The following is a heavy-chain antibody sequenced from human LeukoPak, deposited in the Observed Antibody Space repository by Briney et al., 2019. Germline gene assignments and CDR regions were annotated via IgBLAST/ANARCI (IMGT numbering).Heavy chain of an antibody. CDR3: ARSRSPYSSFVFPPFDS. CDR2: IIPIFGTA. CDR1: GGTFNSYP. Sequence: SVKVSCKASGGTFNSYPISWVRQAPGQGLEWKGGIIPIFGTANYAQKFQGRVTITADESTSTAYMELSSLRSEDTAMYYCARSRSPYSSFVFPPFDSWGQGTLVTVSS. D-gene: IGHD6-6*01. J-gene: IGHJ4*02. V-gene: IGHV1-69*13.